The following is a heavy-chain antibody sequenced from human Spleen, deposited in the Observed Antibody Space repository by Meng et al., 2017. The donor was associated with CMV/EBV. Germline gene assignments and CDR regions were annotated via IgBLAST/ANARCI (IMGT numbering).Heavy chain of an antibody. CDR3: VTDDLCSGGDCSVGY. V-gene: IGHV1-24*01. D-gene: IGHD2-21*02. CDR1: GYNLIELS. J-gene: IGHJ4*02. CDR2: FDPEDGET. Sequence: ASVKVSCKVSGYNLIELSMQWVRQAPGKGLEWMGGFDPEDGETNYAQKFQGRVTLTEDTSTNTAYMELSSLIPADTAVYYCVTDDLCSGGDCSVGYWGQGVLVTVSS.